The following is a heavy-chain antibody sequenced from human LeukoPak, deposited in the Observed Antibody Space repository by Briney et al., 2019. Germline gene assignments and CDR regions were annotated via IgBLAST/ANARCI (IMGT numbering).Heavy chain of an antibody. CDR1: GFIFRGLW. CDR2: INIDGTST. V-gene: IGHV3-74*01. CDR3: AKDGYSSIPGFHFEY. J-gene: IGHJ4*02. Sequence: PGGSLRLSCAASGFIFRGLWMHWVRQVPGKGLVWVSRINIDGTSTTYADSVKGRFTISRDNSKKTLYLHLNSLRVEDAAVYYCAKDGYSSIPGFHFEYWGQGTPVTVSS. D-gene: IGHD6-13*01.